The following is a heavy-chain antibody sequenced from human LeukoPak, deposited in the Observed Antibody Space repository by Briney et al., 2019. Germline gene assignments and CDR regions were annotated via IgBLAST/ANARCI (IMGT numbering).Heavy chain of an antibody. D-gene: IGHD6-19*01. CDR2: ISPDGNYI. V-gene: IGHV3-23*01. CDR3: VSQRDHRVAVAGSFDN. J-gene: IGHJ4*02. CDR1: GFTFSNFA. Sequence: GGSLRLSCAASGFTFSNFAMSWVRQTPGTGLAWLSAISPDGNYIYYADSVKGRFTTSRDNSKNTLYLQMTSLRVEDTAVYFCVSQRDHRVAVAGSFDNWGQGTLISVSS.